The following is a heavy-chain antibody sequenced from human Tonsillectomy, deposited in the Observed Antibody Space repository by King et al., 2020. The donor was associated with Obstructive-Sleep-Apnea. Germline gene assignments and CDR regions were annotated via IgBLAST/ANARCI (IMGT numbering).Heavy chain of an antibody. CDR3: ASLQSPMTTVTKHV. CDR2: ISSSGSTI. J-gene: IGHJ4*02. V-gene: IGHV3-11*01. Sequence: QLVESGGGLVKPGGSLRLSCAASGFTFSDYYMSWIRQAPGKGLEWVSYISSSGSTIYYADSVKGRFTISRDNAKNSLYLQMNSMRAEDTAVYYRASLQSPMTTVTKHVWGQGTLVTVSS. D-gene: IGHD4-17*01. CDR1: GFTFSDYY.